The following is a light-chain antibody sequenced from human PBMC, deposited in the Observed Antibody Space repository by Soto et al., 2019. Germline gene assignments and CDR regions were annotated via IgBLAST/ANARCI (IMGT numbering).Light chain of an antibody. CDR3: CSFAGSYSYV. Sequence: QSALTQPRSVSASPGQSVTISCTGTSSDVGSYDYVSWYQQHPGKAPILIVYCVTERPSGVPDRFSGSKSGNTASLTISGLQAEDEADYSCCSFAGSYSYVFGTGTKVTVL. J-gene: IGLJ1*01. CDR1: SSDVGSYDY. V-gene: IGLV2-11*01. CDR2: CVT.